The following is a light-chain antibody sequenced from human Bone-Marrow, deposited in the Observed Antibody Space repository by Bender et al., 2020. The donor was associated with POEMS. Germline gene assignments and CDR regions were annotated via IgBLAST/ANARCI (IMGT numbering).Light chain of an antibody. CDR1: SGDVGGYNY. CDR3: SSFTTSSILL. CDR2: DVF. Sequence: QSALTQPASVSGSPGQSITISCTGTSGDVGGYNYVSWYQQLPGKAPKLMIYDVFNRPSGVSARFSGSKSGTTASLTISGLQAEDEADYYCSSFTTSSILLFGGGTRLTVV. J-gene: IGLJ3*02. V-gene: IGLV2-14*01.